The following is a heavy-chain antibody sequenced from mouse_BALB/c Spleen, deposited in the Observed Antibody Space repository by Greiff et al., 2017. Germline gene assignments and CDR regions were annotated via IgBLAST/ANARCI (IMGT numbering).Heavy chain of an antibody. J-gene: IGHJ1*01. CDR1: GYSITSDYA. CDR2: ISYSGST. CDR3: ARSGLRRYFDV. Sequence: EVQLQQSGPGLVKPSQSLSLTCTVTGYSITSDYAWNWIRQFPGNKLEWMGYISYSGSTSYNPSLKSRISITRDTSKNQFFLQLNSVTTEDTATYYCARSGLRRYFDVWGAGTTVTVSS. V-gene: IGHV3-2*02. D-gene: IGHD2-4*01.